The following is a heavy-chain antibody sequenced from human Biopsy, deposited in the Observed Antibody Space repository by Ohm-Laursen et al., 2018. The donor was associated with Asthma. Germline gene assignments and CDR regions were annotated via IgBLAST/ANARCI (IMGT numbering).Heavy chain of an antibody. D-gene: IGHD6-19*01. V-gene: IGHV1-69*13. Sequence: SVKVSCNAPGGTFSNFAISWVRQAPGQGLEWLGGIMTVFGTTNYAQKFQGRVTITADESTSTAYMEVTSLRSEDTAIYYCARCQVGYSSGWSLLLKKVYYSGMDVWGQGTAVTVSS. CDR1: GGTFSNFA. J-gene: IGHJ6*02. CDR2: IMTVFGTT. CDR3: ARCQVGYSSGWSLLLKKVYYSGMDV.